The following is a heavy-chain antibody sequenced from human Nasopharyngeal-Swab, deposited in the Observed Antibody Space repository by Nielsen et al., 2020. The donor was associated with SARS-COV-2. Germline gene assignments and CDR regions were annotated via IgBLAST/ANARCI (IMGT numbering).Heavy chain of an antibody. Sequence: WIRQPPGPGLAWVAVVWVDGSSKYYADSVKGRFTTSRDNSKTTVHLQMDRLRVEDTAVYFCAKSKGYTSSWNDYWGQGTLVTVSS. CDR3: AKSKGYTSSWNDY. D-gene: IGHD6-13*01. CDR2: VWVDGSSK. J-gene: IGHJ4*02. V-gene: IGHV3-33*06.